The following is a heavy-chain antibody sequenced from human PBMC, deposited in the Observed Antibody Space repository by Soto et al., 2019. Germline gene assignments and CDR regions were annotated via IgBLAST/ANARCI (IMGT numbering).Heavy chain of an antibody. V-gene: IGHV5-10-1*01. CDR1: AYSFTTYW. J-gene: IGHJ6*02. CDR2: IDPRDSYT. CDR3: ARQMSGDVIVVPAAIPTAAGLYGLNV. Sequence: GESLKISCTGSAYSFTTYWINWVRQMPGKGLEWMGRIDPRDSYTNYSPSFQGHVSISADKSISTAYLQWNSLKASDTAIYYCARQMSGDVIVVPAAIPTAAGLYGLNVWGQGTTVTVCS. D-gene: IGHD2-2*01.